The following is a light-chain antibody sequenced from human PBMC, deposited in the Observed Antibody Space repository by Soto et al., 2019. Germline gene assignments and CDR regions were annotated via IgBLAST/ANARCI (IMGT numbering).Light chain of an antibody. V-gene: IGLV2-14*01. CDR3: SSHTSGSTRV. CDR1: SGDVGGYDY. Sequence: QSALTQPASVSGSPGQSIAISCTGTSGDVGGYDYVSWYQQHPDKAPKLMIYEVTKRPSWVSNRFSGSKSGNTASLTISGLQPDDEADYYCSSHTSGSTRVFGSGTKLTVL. J-gene: IGLJ1*01. CDR2: EVT.